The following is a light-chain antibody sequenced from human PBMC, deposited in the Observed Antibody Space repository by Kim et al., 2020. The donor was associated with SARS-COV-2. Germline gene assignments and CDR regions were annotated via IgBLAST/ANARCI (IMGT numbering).Light chain of an antibody. V-gene: IGLV3-1*01. CDR1: KLGDKY. CDR3: QAWDSSTEL. J-gene: IGLJ1*01. Sequence: SYELTQPPSVSVSPGQTASITCSGDKLGDKYACWYQQKPGQSPVLVIYQDSKRPSGIPERFSGSNSGNTATLTISGTQAMDEADYYCQAWDSSTELFGTGTKFTVL. CDR2: QDS.